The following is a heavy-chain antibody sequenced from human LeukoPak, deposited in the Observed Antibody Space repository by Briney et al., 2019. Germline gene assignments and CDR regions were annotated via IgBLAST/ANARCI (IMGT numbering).Heavy chain of an antibody. J-gene: IGHJ4*02. D-gene: IGHD3-3*01. V-gene: IGHV3-30*02. CDR1: GFTFLSYG. CDR2: IRYDGSNK. Sequence: PGGSLRLSCAASGFTFLSYGMHWVRQAPGKGLEWVAFIRYDGSNKYYADSVKGRFTISRDNSKNTLYLQMNSLRAEDTAVYYCARDPMEWDYGYYFDYWGQGTLVTVSS. CDR3: ARDPMEWDYGYYFDY.